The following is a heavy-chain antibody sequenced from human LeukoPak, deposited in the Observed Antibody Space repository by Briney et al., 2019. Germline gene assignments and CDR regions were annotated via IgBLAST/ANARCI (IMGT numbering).Heavy chain of an antibody. Sequence: PSETLSLTCTVSGGSISSSSYYWGWIRQPPGKGLEWIGSIYYSGSTYYNPSLKSRVTISVDTSKNQFSLKLSSVTAADTAVYYCARDQDPSYDFWSGDWFYWGQGTLVTVSS. CDR2: IYYSGST. CDR1: GGSISSSSYY. CDR3: ARDQDPSYDFWSGDWFY. J-gene: IGHJ4*02. D-gene: IGHD3-3*01. V-gene: IGHV4-39*07.